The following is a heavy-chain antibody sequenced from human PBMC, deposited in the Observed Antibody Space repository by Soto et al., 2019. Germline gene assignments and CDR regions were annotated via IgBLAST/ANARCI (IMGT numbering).Heavy chain of an antibody. V-gene: IGHV4-39*01. Sequence: SETLSLTCTVSGGSISDISYCWGWIRQPPGKGLQWIGCMFYSGATYYNPSLKNRVTLSVDTSNNEFSLKLVSVTAPDTAVYFCARHKSGSDWLDPWGQGTLVTVSS. CDR3: ARHKSGSDWLDP. CDR2: MFYSGAT. D-gene: IGHD2-15*01. J-gene: IGHJ5*02. CDR1: GGSISDISYC.